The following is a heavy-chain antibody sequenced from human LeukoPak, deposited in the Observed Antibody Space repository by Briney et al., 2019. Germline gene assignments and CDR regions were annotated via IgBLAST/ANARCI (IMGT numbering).Heavy chain of an antibody. Sequence: SETLSLTCAVYGGSFSGYYWSWIRQPPGKGLEWIGEINHSGSTNYNPSLKSRVTTSLDTSRNHISLKVTSVTAADTAVYYCARQNGDYFDSWGQGTLVTVSS. V-gene: IGHV4-34*01. CDR1: GGSFSGYY. CDR3: ARQNGDYFDS. J-gene: IGHJ4*02. CDR2: INHSGST. D-gene: IGHD4-17*01.